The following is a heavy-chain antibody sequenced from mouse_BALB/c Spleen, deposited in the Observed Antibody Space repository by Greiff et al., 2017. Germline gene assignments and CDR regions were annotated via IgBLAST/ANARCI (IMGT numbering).Heavy chain of an antibody. V-gene: IGHV1S41*01. CDR1: GYTFTSYW. J-gene: IGHJ2*01. CDR3: ARSTRTPYFDY. CDR2: IAPGSGST. Sequence: DLVKPGASVKLSCKASGYTFTSYWINWIKQRPGQGLEWIGRIAPGSGSTYYNEMFKGKATLTVDTSSSTAYIQLSSLSSEDSAVYSCARSTRTPYFDYWGQGTTVTVSS.